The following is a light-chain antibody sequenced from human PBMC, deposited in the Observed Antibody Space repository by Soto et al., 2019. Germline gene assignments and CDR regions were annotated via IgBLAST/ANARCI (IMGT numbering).Light chain of an antibody. CDR2: DVT. J-gene: IGLJ2*01. CDR3: SSYTTTSAVA. CDR1: SSDVGGYNY. V-gene: IGLV2-14*01. Sequence: QSALTQPASVSGSPGQWITISCTGTSSDVGGYNYVSWYQQHPGKAPKLMIYDVTNRPSGVSYRFSGSKSGNTASLTISGLQAEDAADYYCSSYTTTSAVAFGGGTNLTVL.